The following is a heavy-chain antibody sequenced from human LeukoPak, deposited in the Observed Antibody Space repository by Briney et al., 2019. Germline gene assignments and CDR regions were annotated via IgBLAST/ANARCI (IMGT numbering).Heavy chain of an antibody. CDR1: GYSFTSYY. Sequence: ASVKVSCKASGYSFTSYYMHWVRQAPGQGLEWMGIIDPSGGSTNYAQKFQGRITLTRDTSTSAVYMELSSLRSEDTAIYYCASLGSGSSPIIDFDYWGQGTLVTVSS. J-gene: IGHJ4*02. D-gene: IGHD3-10*01. CDR2: IDPSGGST. CDR3: ASLGSGSSPIIDFDY. V-gene: IGHV1-46*01.